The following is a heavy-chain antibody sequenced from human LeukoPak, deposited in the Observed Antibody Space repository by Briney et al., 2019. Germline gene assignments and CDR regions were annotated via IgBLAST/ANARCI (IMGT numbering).Heavy chain of an antibody. Sequence: ASETLSLTCTVSGXSISSYYWSWIRQPPGKGLEWIGYIYDSGSTNYNPSLKSRVTISIDTSKNQFSLKLSSVTTADTAVYYCARGHGSGSLDYWGQGALVTVSS. V-gene: IGHV4-59*01. CDR3: ARGHGSGSLDY. CDR2: IYDSGST. J-gene: IGHJ4*02. CDR1: GXSISSYY. D-gene: IGHD3-10*01.